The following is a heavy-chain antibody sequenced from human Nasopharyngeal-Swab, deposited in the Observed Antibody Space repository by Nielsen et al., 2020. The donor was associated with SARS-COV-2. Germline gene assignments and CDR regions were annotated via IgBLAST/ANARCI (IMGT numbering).Heavy chain of an antibody. V-gene: IGHV3-21*06. Sequence: GESLKISCAASGFTFSTYSMNWVRQAPGKGLEWVSSISSSSSFIYYADSVKSRFTISRDNVKNSLYLQMNSLRAEDTAVYYCTRDYKTYCGGDCYAGYWGRGTLVTVSS. CDR1: GFTFSTYS. CDR3: TRDYKTYCGGDCYAGY. CDR2: ISSSSSFI. J-gene: IGHJ4*02. D-gene: IGHD2-21*02.